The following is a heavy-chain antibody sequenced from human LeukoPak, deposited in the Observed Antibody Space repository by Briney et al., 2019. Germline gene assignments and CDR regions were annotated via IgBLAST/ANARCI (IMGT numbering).Heavy chain of an antibody. D-gene: IGHD6-13*01. CDR2: INPSGGST. CDR3: ARSSAAGMGYYYYGMDV. Sequence: GASVKVSCKASGYRFSTSGVSWVRQAPGQGLEWMGIINPSGGSTSYAQKFQGRVTMTRDTSTSTVYMELSSLRSEDTAVYYCARSSAAGMGYYYYGMDVWGQGTTVTVSS. V-gene: IGHV1-46*01. CDR1: GYRFSTSG. J-gene: IGHJ6*02.